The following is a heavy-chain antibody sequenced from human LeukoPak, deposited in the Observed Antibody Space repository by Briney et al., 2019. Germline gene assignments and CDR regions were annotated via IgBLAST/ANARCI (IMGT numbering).Heavy chain of an antibody. CDR1: GFTFSSYA. CDR2: ISGSGGST. CDR3: AKGLRSSSWYEFDY. Sequence: GGSLRLSCAASGFTFSSYAMSWVRQAPGKGLEWVSAISGSGGSTYYADSVKGRFTISRDNSKNTLYLQMNSLGAEDTAVYYCAKGLRSSSWYEFDYWGQGTLVTVSS. V-gene: IGHV3-23*01. D-gene: IGHD6-13*01. J-gene: IGHJ4*02.